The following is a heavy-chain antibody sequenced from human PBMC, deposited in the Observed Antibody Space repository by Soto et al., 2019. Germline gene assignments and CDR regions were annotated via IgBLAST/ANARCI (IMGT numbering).Heavy chain of an antibody. J-gene: IGHJ4*02. CDR3: ARSGDNGYYFDY. D-gene: IGHD3-10*01. Sequence: GRFTISRDNSKNTLYLQMGSLRAEDMAMYYCARSGDNGYYFDYWGQGTLVTVSS. V-gene: IGHV3-64*01.